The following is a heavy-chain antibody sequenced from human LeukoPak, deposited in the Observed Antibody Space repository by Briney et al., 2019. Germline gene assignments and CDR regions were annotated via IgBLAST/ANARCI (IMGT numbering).Heavy chain of an antibody. CDR3: TTDPPIAAAPD. CDR2: IRTETDGGTT. V-gene: IGHV3-15*01. CDR1: GFALSDAW. Sequence: GGSLRLSCSASGFALSDAWIAWVRQAPGKGLEWVGRIRTETDGGTTDYAAPVKGKFTISRDDSTNTLHLQMNSLKVEDTAVYYCTTDPPIAAAPDWGQGTLVTVSS. D-gene: IGHD6-25*01. J-gene: IGHJ4*02.